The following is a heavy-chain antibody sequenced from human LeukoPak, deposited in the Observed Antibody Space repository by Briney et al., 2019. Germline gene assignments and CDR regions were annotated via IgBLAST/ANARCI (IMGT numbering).Heavy chain of an antibody. J-gene: IGHJ4*02. CDR3: VRDSGYSDGLTY. D-gene: IGHD5-24*01. V-gene: IGHV3-11*01. Sequence: GGSLRLSCEASGFSFSDSFMTWSRQAPGEGLQFVASIGSAGTTIYYGDSAKGRFTISRDNAKNSLYLQFNSLRAEDTAIYYCVRDSGYSDGLTYWGQGTLVTVSS. CDR2: IGSAGTTI. CDR1: GFSFSDSF.